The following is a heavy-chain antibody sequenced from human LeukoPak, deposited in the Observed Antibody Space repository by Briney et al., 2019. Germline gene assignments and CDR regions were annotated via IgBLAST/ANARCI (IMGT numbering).Heavy chain of an antibody. D-gene: IGHD6-13*01. Sequence: GGSLRLSSAASGFTFSDYYMSWIRQAPGKGLEWVSYISSSGNTIYYADSVKGRFTISRDNAKNSLYLQMNSLRAEDTAVYYCARDAAAAGPYYYYGMDVWGQGTTVTVSS. CDR1: GFTFSDYY. CDR3: ARDAAAAGPYYYYGMDV. CDR2: ISSSGNTI. V-gene: IGHV3-11*01. J-gene: IGHJ6*02.